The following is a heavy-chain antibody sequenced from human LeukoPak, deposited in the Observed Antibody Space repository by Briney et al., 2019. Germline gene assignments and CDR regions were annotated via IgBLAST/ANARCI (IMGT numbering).Heavy chain of an antibody. J-gene: IGHJ4*02. Sequence: ASAKVSCKASGYTFTSYAMHWVRQAPGQRLEWMGWINAGNGNTKYSQKFQGRVTITRDTSASTAYMELSSLRSEDTAVYYCAREPPLAGRQFDYWGQGTLVTVSS. CDR2: INAGNGNT. CDR1: GYTFTSYA. V-gene: IGHV1-3*01. CDR3: AREPPLAGRQFDY. D-gene: IGHD6-19*01.